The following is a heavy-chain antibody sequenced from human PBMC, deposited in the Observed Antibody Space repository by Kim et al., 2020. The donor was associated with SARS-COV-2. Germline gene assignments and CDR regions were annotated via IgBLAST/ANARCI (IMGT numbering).Heavy chain of an antibody. CDR3: SRSGGPSRRGIAAAGSHDDY. CDR2: TYCRSKWYN. Sequence: SQTLSLTCGISGDSVSSNNAAWNWIRQSPSRGLEWLGRTYCRSKWYNDYAVSVKSRIIINPDTSKNQFSLQLNSVTPEDTAVYYCSRSGGPSRRGIAAAGSHDDYWGQGTLVTVSS. J-gene: IGHJ4*02. D-gene: IGHD6-13*01. V-gene: IGHV6-1*01. CDR1: GDSVSSNNAA.